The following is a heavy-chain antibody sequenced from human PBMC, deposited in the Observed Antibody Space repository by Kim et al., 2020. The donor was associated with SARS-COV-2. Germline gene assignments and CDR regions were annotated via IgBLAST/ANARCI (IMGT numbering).Heavy chain of an antibody. D-gene: IGHD2-15*01. V-gene: IGHV3-21*01. Sequence: GGSLRLSCAASGFSFNTYSMNWVRQAPGKGLEWVSAISSLSDYIYYPDSMKGRFTISRDNAKNLLFLQINSLRVDDTAVYFCAKDWVASATRGEFDFWGQGTLVTVSS. CDR1: GFSFNTYS. CDR2: ISSLSDYI. J-gene: IGHJ4*02. CDR3: AKDWVASATRGEFDF.